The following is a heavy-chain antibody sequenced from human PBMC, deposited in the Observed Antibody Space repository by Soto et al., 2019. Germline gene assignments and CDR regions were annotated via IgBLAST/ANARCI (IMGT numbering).Heavy chain of an antibody. CDR3: ARDRYDILTDNYGMDV. Sequence: QVQLVQSGAEVKKPGSSVKVSCKASGGTFSSYTISWVRQAPGQGLEWMGRIIPILGIANYAQKFQGRVTIIANKSTSTAYMELSSLRSEDTAVYYCARDRYDILTDNYGMDVWGQGTTVTVSS. J-gene: IGHJ6*02. V-gene: IGHV1-69*08. CDR2: IIPILGIA. D-gene: IGHD3-9*01. CDR1: GGTFSSYT.